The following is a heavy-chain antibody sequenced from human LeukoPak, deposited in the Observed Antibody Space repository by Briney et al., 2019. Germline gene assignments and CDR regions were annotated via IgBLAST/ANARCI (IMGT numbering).Heavy chain of an antibody. Sequence: ASVKVSCKASGYTFTSYYMHWVRQATGQGLEWMGWMNPNSGNTGYAQKFQGRVTVTRNTSISTAYMELSSLRSEDTAVYYCARRRSSSGYYSLDGWGQGTLVTVSS. CDR1: GYTFTSYY. CDR3: ARRRSSSGYYSLDG. CDR2: MNPNSGNT. J-gene: IGHJ4*02. V-gene: IGHV1-8*02. D-gene: IGHD3-22*01.